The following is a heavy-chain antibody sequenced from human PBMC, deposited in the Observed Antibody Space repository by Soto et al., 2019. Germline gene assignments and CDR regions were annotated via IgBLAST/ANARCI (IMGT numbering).Heavy chain of an antibody. V-gene: IGHV4-59*01. J-gene: IGHJ4*02. CDR3: VRGRIFTYYYDSSGYYFDY. CDR2: IYYSGST. Sequence: PSETLSLTCTVSGGSISSYYWSWIRQPPGKGLEWIGYIYYSGSTNYNPSLKSRVTISVDTSKNQFSLKLSSVTAADTAVYYCVRGRIFTYYYDSSGYYFDYWGQGTLVTVSS. D-gene: IGHD3-22*01. CDR1: GGSISSYY.